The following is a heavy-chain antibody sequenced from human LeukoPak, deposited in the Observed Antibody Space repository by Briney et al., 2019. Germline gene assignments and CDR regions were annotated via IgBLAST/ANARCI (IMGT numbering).Heavy chain of an antibody. CDR1: GFSLNTRGVG. V-gene: IGHV2-5*02. CDR3: AHRKHYYDSSVFDN. Sequence: SGPTLVNPAQTRTLTCTFSGFSLNTRGVGVGWIRQPPGRALEWLALIYWDDDRRYSPSRKSRLTITKDTSKNQVVLRMTNMPPVDTATSFCAHRKHYYDSSVFDNWGQGTLVTVPS. J-gene: IGHJ4*02. D-gene: IGHD3-22*01. CDR2: IYWDDDR.